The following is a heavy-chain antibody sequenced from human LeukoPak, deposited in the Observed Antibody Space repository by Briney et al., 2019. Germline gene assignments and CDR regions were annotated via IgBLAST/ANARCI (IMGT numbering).Heavy chain of an antibody. CDR1: GGSFSGYY. D-gene: IGHD2-15*01. J-gene: IGHJ6*02. Sequence: SETLSLTCAVYGGSFSGYYWSWIRQPPGKGLEWIGEINHSGSTNYNPSLKSRVTISVDTSKNQFSLKLSSVTAADTAVYYCARGLKDTYYYYGMDVWGQGTTVTVSS. CDR2: INHSGST. V-gene: IGHV4-34*01. CDR3: ARGLKDTYYYYGMDV.